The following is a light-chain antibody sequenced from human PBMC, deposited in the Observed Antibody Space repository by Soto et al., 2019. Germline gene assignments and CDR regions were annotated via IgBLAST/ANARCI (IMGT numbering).Light chain of an antibody. J-gene: IGKJ5*01. CDR3: QQYGNSPIT. V-gene: IGKV3-20*01. CDR2: GTS. CDR1: QNAYSTY. Sequence: IVWSPSAGILSLSPVSRATPPGQASQNAYSTYLAWYQQKPGQAPRLLIYGTSSRATGIPARFRGSGSGTDFTLTISSLEPEDFAVYYCQQYGNSPITFGQGTQLEIK.